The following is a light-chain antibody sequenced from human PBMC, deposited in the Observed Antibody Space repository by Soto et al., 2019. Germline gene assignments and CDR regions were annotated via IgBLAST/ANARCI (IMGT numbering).Light chain of an antibody. Sequence: DIVMTQSPDSLAVSLGERATINCRSSQSVLLSSNNKNYLAWYQQRPGQAPRLXXYGASTRANGIPGRFSSGGSGTELTLTISNLQSEDFAVYDCQQYNSWPTITFGQGTRLEIK. V-gene: IGKV4-1*01. J-gene: IGKJ5*01. CDR3: QQYNSWPTIT. CDR1: QSVLLSSNNKNY. CDR2: GAS.